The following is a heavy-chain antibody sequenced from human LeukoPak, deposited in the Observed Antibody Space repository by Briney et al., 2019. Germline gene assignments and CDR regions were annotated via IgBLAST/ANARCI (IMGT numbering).Heavy chain of an antibody. D-gene: IGHD3-22*01. J-gene: IGHJ5*02. CDR1: GGTFISYA. CDR2: IIPIFGTA. Sequence: SVKVSCKASGGTFISYAISWVRQAPGQGLEWMGGIIPIFGTANYAQKFQGRVTITADESTSTAYMELSSLRSEDTAVYYCARDRGETYYYDSSGYLQPWGQGTLVTVSS. V-gene: IGHV1-69*13. CDR3: ARDRGETYYYDSSGYLQP.